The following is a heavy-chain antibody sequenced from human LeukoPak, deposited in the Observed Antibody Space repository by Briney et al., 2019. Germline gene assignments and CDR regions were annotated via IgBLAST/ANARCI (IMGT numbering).Heavy chain of an antibody. V-gene: IGHV4-39*07. CDR2: MYYSGST. Sequence: SETLSLTCTVSGGSISSSSYYWGWLRQPPGKGLEWVGSMYYSGSTYHNPSLKSRVTISVDTSKNHFSLKLTSVTAADTAVYYCARVRYCSSTSCSKGGDYWGQGTLVTVSS. CDR3: ARVRYCSSTSCSKGGDY. D-gene: IGHD2-2*01. J-gene: IGHJ4*02. CDR1: GGSISSSSYY.